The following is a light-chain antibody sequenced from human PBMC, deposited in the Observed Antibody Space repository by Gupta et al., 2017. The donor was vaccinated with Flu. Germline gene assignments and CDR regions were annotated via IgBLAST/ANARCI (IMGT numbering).Light chain of an antibody. J-gene: IGKJ4*01. Sequence: DIQMTQSPSSLSASVGDRVTITCRASQSISSYVNWYQQTPGKAPKFLIYSASNLQSGVSSRFSGSGSGSDFSLTISSLQPEDFATYYCQQRYTTPLAFGGGTKVDIK. CDR3: QQRYTTPLA. CDR1: QSISSY. CDR2: SAS. V-gene: IGKV1-39*01.